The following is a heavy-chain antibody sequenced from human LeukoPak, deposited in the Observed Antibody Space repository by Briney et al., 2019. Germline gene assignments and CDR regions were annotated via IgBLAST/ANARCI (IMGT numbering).Heavy chain of an antibody. CDR3: ARDPSDIVATFLAY. D-gene: IGHD5-12*01. V-gene: IGHV1-2*02. CDR1: GYTFTDYY. Sequence: SVKVSCKASGYTFTDYYMHWVGQAPGQGLEWMGWIKPNRGDTNYAKKFQGRVTMTRETYSSTAYMELSRLKSEDRAVYYCARDPSDIVATFLAYWGQGTLVAVSS. CDR2: IKPNRGDT. J-gene: IGHJ4*02.